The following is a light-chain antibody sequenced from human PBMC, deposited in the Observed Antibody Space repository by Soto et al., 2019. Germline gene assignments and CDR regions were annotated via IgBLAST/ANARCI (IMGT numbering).Light chain of an antibody. Sequence: QSALTQPPSASGSPGQSVTISCTGTSSDVGQYNYISWYQQHPGKAPKLMIYEVSRRPLGVPDRFSGSKSGNTASLTVSGLQAEDEADYYSSSYAGGTYVFGSGTKLTVL. CDR3: SSYAGGTYV. CDR2: EVS. CDR1: SSDVGQYNY. V-gene: IGLV2-8*01. J-gene: IGLJ1*01.